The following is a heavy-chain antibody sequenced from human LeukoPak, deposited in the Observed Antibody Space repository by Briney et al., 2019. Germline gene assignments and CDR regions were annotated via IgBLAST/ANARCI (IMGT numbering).Heavy chain of an antibody. CDR1: GFTFISYW. J-gene: IGHJ4*02. V-gene: IGHV3-74*01. D-gene: IGHD5-18*01. CDR2: INGDGSST. Sequence: PGGSLRLSCAASGFTFISYWMHWVRQAPGKGLVWVSRINGDGSSTDFADSVKGRFTISRDNAKNTLYLQMNSLRAEDTAVYYCARDASGNTALDYWGQGTLVTVSS. CDR3: ARDASGNTALDY.